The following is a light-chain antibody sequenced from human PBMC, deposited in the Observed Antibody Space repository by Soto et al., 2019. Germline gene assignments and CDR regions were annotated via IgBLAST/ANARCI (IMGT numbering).Light chain of an antibody. V-gene: IGKV1-39*01. J-gene: IGKJ3*01. CDR2: AAS. CDR1: QSISTY. Sequence: DIEMTQSPSSLSASVGDRVTITCRASQSISTYLNWFQQKPGKAPKLLIYAASSLQSGVPSRFSGSGSGTDFTLTISNLQPQDFATYYCQESYSVPFFSFGPGTKVDIK. CDR3: QESYSVPFFS.